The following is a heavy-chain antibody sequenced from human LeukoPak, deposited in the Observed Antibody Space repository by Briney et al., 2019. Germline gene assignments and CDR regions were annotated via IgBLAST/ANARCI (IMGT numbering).Heavy chain of an antibody. CDR2: ISGSGGST. CDR1: GFTFSSYA. CDR3: AKLGEWEPTASGEIDY. J-gene: IGHJ4*02. V-gene: IGHV3-23*01. D-gene: IGHD1-26*01. Sequence: GGSLRLSCAASGFTFSSYAMSGVRQAPGKGLEWVSAISGSGGSTYYADSVKGRFTISRDNSKNTLYLQMNSLRAEDTAVYYCAKLGEWEPTASGEIDYWGQGTLVTVSS.